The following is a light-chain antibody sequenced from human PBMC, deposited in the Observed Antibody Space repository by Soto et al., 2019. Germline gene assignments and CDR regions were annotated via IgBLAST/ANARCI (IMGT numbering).Light chain of an antibody. CDR2: DVS. CDR1: SSDVGGYNY. CDR3: CSYAGTYTQWV. Sequence: QSVLTRPRSVSGSPGQSVTISCTGTSSDVGGYNYVSWYQQHPGKAPKLVIYDVSKRPSGVPDRFSGSKSGNTASLTVSGLQAEDEADYSCCSYAGTYTQWVFGGGTKVTVL. J-gene: IGLJ3*02. V-gene: IGLV2-11*01.